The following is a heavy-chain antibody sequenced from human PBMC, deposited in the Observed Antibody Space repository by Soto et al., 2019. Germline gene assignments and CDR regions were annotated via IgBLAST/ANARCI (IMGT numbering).Heavy chain of an antibody. CDR1: GFTFRDYY. D-gene: IGHD2-15*01. J-gene: IGHJ3*02. V-gene: IGHV3-11*01. CDR3: ARAYSDAFDI. Sequence: AVGSLRLSCAASGFTFRDYYMTWIRQAPGKGLEWVSYISSSGTGIYYADSVKGQFTISRDNAKNSLYLQMSSLRAEDTAVYYCARAYSDAFDIWGQGTMVTVSS. CDR2: ISSSGTGI.